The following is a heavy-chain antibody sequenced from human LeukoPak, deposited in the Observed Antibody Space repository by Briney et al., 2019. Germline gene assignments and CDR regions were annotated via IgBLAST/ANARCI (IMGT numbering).Heavy chain of an antibody. D-gene: IGHD3-10*01. CDR2: INSDGSTT. V-gene: IGHV3-74*01. CDR3: ARAFGSGSQVINYFDF. CDR1: GFTFITYW. J-gene: IGHJ4*02. Sequence: GGSLRHSCAASGFTFITYWMHWVRQAPGKGRVWVSSINSDGSTTTYAGSVKGRFTISRDNAKNMVYLQMNGLRAEDTAVYFCARAFGSGSQVINYFDFWGQGTLVTVSS.